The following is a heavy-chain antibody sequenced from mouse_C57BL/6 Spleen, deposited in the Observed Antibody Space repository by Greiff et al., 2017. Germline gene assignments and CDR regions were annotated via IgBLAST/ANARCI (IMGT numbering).Heavy chain of an antibody. CDR2: ISYDGSN. V-gene: IGHV3-6*01. CDR1: GYSITSGYY. CDR3: AREDYDYDGYAMDY. J-gene: IGHJ4*01. Sequence: DVQLQESGPGLVKPSQSLSLTCSVTGYSITSGYYWNWIRQFPGNKLEWMGYISYDGSNNYNPSLKNRISITRDTSKNQFFLKLNSVTTEDTATYYCAREDYDYDGYAMDYWGQGTSVTVSS. D-gene: IGHD2-4*01.